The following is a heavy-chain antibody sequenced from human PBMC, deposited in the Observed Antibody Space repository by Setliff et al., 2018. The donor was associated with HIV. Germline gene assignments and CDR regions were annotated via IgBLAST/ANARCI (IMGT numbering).Heavy chain of an antibody. D-gene: IGHD3-3*01. CDR1: GGFIGAYY. CDR2: VYYTGTT. Sequence: SETLSLTCTVSGGFIGAYYWSWIRQYPGKGLEWIGSVYYTGTTNYNPSLESRVTMSVETSKNQFSLRLMSLTAADTAIYYCARGRVTLNGVAAGQHYMDVWVKGNTVTVSS. CDR3: ARGRVTLNGVAAGQHYMDV. V-gene: IGHV4-59*13. J-gene: IGHJ6*03.